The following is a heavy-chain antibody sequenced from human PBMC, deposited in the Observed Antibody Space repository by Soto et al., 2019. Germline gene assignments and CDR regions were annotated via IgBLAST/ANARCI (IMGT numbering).Heavy chain of an antibody. V-gene: IGHV3-7*04. D-gene: IGHD5-12*01. J-gene: IGHJ5*02. CDR2: IKGDGSEK. Sequence: GVSRRLSCAVSGFTFRDYSMSWVRQAPGQGLEWVANIKGDGSEKNFVDSVRGRFTISRDNAKNSLYLQIDSLRAEDTAVYYCAREHYWRGYDAGFNCFDPWGQGA. CDR1: GFTFRDYS. CDR3: AREHYWRGYDAGFNCFDP.